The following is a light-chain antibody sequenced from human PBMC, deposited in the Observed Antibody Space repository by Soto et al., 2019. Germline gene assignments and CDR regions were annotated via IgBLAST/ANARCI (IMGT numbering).Light chain of an antibody. CDR2: EVS. V-gene: IGLV2-14*01. J-gene: IGLJ1*01. Sequence: QSALTQPASLSGSPGQSITISCTGTSSDVGGYNYVSWYQQHPGKAPKLMIYEVSNRPSGVSNRFSGSKSGNTASLTISGLQAEDEDDYYCSSYTSSSPYVSGPGTKVTVL. CDR1: SSDVGGYNY. CDR3: SSYTSSSPYV.